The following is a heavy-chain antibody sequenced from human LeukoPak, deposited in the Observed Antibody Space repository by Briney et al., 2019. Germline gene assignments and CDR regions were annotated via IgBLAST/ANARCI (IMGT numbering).Heavy chain of an antibody. Sequence: GGSLRLSCVASGFTFSTYGMHWVRQTPGKGLEWMSFIQYDGSIRLYGDSVRGRFTISSDNYRNTLYLQMNSLRPDDTAIYYCAKDVVGQQWPENYWGQGTLVTVSS. D-gene: IGHD6-19*01. V-gene: IGHV3-30*02. CDR2: IQYDGSIR. CDR1: GFTFSTYG. CDR3: AKDVVGQQWPENY. J-gene: IGHJ4*02.